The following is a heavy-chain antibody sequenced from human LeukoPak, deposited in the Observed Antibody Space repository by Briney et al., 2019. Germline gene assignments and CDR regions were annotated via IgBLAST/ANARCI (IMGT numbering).Heavy chain of an antibody. J-gene: IGHJ4*02. CDR3: AKEWRYYYDSSGSPGGY. Sequence: GGSLRLSCAASGFTFSSYAMSWVRQAPGKGLEWVSAISGSGGSTHYADSVKGRFTISRDNSKNTLYLQMNSLRAEDTAVYYCAKEWRYYYDSSGSPGGYWGQGTLVTVSS. V-gene: IGHV3-23*01. CDR2: ISGSGGST. D-gene: IGHD3-22*01. CDR1: GFTFSSYA.